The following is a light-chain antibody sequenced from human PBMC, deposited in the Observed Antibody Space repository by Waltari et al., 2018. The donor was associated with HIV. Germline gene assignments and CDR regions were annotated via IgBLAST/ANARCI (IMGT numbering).Light chain of an antibody. J-gene: IGLJ1*01. CDR1: SSDIGTYKY. CDR3: SSYISTTTL. CDR2: EVS. Sequence: QSAPTQPASVSGSPGQSITISCTGHSSDIGTYKYVSWYQQSPGKAPNLMIYEVSNRPSGVSNRFSGSKSGNTASLTISGLQAEDEADYYCSSYISTTTLFGTGTKVTVL. V-gene: IGLV2-14*01.